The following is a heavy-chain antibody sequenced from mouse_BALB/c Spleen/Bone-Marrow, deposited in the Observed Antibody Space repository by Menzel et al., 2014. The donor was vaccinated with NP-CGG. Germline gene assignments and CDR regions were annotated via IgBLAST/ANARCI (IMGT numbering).Heavy chain of an antibody. CDR2: INSNGGST. J-gene: IGHJ3*01. D-gene: IGHD2-4*01. Sequence: EVKLVESGGGLVQPGGSLKISCAASGFTFSSYGMSWVRQTPDKRLDLVATINSNGGSTYYPDSVKGRFTISRDNAKNTLYLQMSSLKSEDTAMYYCARDNNYEYDGFAYWGQGTLVTVSA. V-gene: IGHV5-6-3*01. CDR3: ARDNNYEYDGFAY. CDR1: GFTFSSYG.